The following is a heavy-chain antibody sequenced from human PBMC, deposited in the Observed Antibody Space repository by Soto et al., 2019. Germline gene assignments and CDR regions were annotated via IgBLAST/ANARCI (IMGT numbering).Heavy chain of an antibody. CDR2: ISAYNGNT. D-gene: IGHD2-15*01. V-gene: IGHV1-18*01. CDR3: ARDQYCSGGSCSRYHFDY. Sequence: ASVKVSCKASGXTFTSYGISWVRQAPGQGLEWMGWISAYNGNTNYAQKLQGRVTMTTDTSTSTAYMELRSLRSDDTAVYYCARDQYCSGGSCSRYHFDYWGQGTLVTVSS. J-gene: IGHJ4*02. CDR1: GXTFTSYG.